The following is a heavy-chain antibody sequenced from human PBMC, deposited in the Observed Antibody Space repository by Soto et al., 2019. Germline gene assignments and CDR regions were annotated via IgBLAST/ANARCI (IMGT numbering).Heavy chain of an antibody. CDR3: SRSVFT. D-gene: IGHD3-10*02. V-gene: IGHV4-31*03. CDR1: GGSISSGGYY. J-gene: IGHJ4*02. CDR2: IYYSGST. Sequence: QVQLQESGPGLVKPSQTLSLTCTVSGGSISSGGYYWTWIRQHPGKGLEWIGYIYYSGSTYYNPSIKSRLTLSVHTSMIRLSRKLSSVTAADPAVYYCSRSVFTRGQGTLVNVSS.